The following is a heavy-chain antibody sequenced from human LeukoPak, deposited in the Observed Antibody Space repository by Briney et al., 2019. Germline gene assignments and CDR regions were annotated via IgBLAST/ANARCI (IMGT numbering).Heavy chain of an antibody. J-gene: IGHJ4*02. D-gene: IGHD5-18*01. Sequence: SVKVSXKASGFTFTSSAMQWVRQARGQRLEWIGWIVVGSGNTNYAQKFQERVTITRDMSTSTAYMELSSLRSEDTAVYYCAADGYSYGYRFDYWGQGTLVTVSS. V-gene: IGHV1-58*02. CDR2: IVVGSGNT. CDR1: GFTFTSSA. CDR3: AADGYSYGYRFDY.